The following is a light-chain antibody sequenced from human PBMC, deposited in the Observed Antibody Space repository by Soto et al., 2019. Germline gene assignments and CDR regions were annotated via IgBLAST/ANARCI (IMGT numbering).Light chain of an antibody. V-gene: IGKV3-15*01. CDR3: QCSNQRPLT. Sequence: ELVMTQSPDTLSVSPGEGATLSCRASQGIGDTLACYQHKPGQTPRLLIYYTSTRATGVPARFSGSRSGTEFTITITLLQSEEVAVYCCQCSNQRPLTFGAGTKVESK. J-gene: IGKJ4*01. CDR1: QGIGDT. CDR2: YTS.